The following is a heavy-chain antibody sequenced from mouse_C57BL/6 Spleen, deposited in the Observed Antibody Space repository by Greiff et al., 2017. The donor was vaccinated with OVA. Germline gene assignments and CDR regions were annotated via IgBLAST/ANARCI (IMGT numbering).Heavy chain of an antibody. J-gene: IGHJ2*01. D-gene: IGHD1-1*01. Sequence: VQLQQPGAELVKPGASVKLSCKASGYTFTSYWMQWVKQRPGQGLEWIGEIDPSDSYTNYNQKFKGKATLTVDTSSSTAYMQLSSLTSEDSAVYYCASQVVATRYYFDDWGQGTTLTVSS. CDR3: ASQVVATRYYFDD. CDR1: GYTFTSYW. CDR2: IDPSDSYT. V-gene: IGHV1-50*01.